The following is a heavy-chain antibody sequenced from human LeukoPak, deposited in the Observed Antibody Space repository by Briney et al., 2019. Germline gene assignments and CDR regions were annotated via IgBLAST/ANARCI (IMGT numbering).Heavy chain of an antibody. CDR1: GFTFNTYD. Sequence: GGSLRLSCAASGFTFNTYDMSWVRQAPGKGLEWVSVIYSGGSTYYADSVKGRFTISRDNSKNTLYLQMNSLRAEDTAVYYCARTWFGEFEWWFDPWGQGTLVTVSS. D-gene: IGHD3-10*01. CDR3: ARTWFGEFEWWFDP. CDR2: IYSGGST. V-gene: IGHV3-53*01. J-gene: IGHJ5*02.